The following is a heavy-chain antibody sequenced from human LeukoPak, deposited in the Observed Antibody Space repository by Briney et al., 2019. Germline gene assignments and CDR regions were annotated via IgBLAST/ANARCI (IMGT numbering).Heavy chain of an antibody. CDR3: AKDAKGIQLWLHYYYGMDV. V-gene: IGHV3-23*01. CDR1: GFTFNTYG. Sequence: GGSLRLSCAASGFTFNTYGMSWVRQAPGKGLEWVSAISGSGGSTYYADSVKGRFTISRDNSKNTLYLQMNSLRAEDTAVYYCAKDAKGIQLWLHYYYGMDVWGQGTTVTVSS. CDR2: ISGSGGST. J-gene: IGHJ6*02. D-gene: IGHD5-18*01.